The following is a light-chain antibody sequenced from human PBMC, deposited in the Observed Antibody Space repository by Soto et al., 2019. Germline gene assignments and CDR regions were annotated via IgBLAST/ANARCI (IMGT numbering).Light chain of an antibody. J-gene: IGLJ2*01. V-gene: IGLV1-47*01. CDR2: RDN. Sequence: QSVLTQPPSACGTPGQRVTISCSGSSSNIGSNYVYWYQPLPGTAHKLLIYRDNQRPSGVPDRFSGSKSGTSASLAISGLPSEDEDDYYCAAWDDSLSGRVFGGGTKLTV. CDR1: SSNIGSNY. CDR3: AAWDDSLSGRV.